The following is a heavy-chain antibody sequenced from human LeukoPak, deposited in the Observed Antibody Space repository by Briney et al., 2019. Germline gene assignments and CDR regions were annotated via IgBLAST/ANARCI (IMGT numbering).Heavy chain of an antibody. V-gene: IGHV3-23*01. Sequence: GGSLRLSCAASGFTFSSYAMSWVRQAPGKGLEWVSAISGNGGNTYYADSVKGRFTISRDNAKNSLYLQMNSLRAEDTALYYCARLGGGTTVTTWGQGTLVTVSS. CDR1: GFTFSSYA. CDR3: ARLGGGTTVTT. J-gene: IGHJ5*02. CDR2: ISGNGGNT. D-gene: IGHD4-17*01.